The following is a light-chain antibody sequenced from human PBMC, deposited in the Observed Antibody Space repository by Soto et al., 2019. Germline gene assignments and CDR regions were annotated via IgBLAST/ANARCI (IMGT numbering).Light chain of an antibody. V-gene: IGKV1-39*01. CDR3: QQSYSRPPP. CDR2: AAS. J-gene: IGKJ1*01. CDR1: QSISNH. Sequence: DIRMTQSPSSLSASVEDRVIITCRASQSISNHLNWYQQKPGKAPKLLIFAASSLQSGVPSRFSGSRSGPDFTLTISSLQPEDFATYYCQQSYSRPPPFGQGTKVEIK.